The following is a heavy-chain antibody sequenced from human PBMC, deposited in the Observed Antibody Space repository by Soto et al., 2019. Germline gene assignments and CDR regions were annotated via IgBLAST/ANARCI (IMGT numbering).Heavy chain of an antibody. Sequence: VGSLRLSCAASGFTFSSYAMSWVHQAPGKGLEWVSAISGSGGSTYYADSVKGRFTISRDNSKNTLYLQMNSLRAEDTAVYYCAPISTVTPFDYWGQGTLVTVSS. CDR3: APISTVTPFDY. CDR2: ISGSGGST. D-gene: IGHD4-17*01. V-gene: IGHV3-23*01. CDR1: GFTFSSYA. J-gene: IGHJ4*02.